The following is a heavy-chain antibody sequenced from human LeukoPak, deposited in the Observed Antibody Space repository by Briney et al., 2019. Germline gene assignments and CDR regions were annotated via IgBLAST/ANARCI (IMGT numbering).Heavy chain of an antibody. CDR2: IYNTGST. CDR3: ARETPYGSGSYPFDY. Sequence: SETLSLTCTVSGGSISSYYWNWIRQPPGKGLEWIGYIYNTGSTSNNPSLKSRVTISVDTSRKHFSLRLSSVTAADTAVYYCARETPYGSGSYPFDYRGQGILVTVSS. D-gene: IGHD3-10*01. J-gene: IGHJ4*02. V-gene: IGHV4-59*01. CDR1: GGSISSYY.